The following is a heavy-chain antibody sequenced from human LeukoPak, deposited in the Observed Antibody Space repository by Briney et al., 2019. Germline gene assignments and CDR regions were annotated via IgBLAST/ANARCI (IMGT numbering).Heavy chain of an antibody. D-gene: IGHD3-22*01. CDR2: ISGSGGST. CDR1: GFTFSGYG. J-gene: IGHJ4*02. Sequence: GGSLRLSCAASGFTFSGYGMSWVRQAPGKGLEWVSAISGSGGSTYYADSVKGRFTISRDNSKNTLYLQMNSLRAEDTAVYYCAKGTHYYDSSGPYWGQGTLVTVSS. CDR3: AKGTHYYDSSGPY. V-gene: IGHV3-23*01.